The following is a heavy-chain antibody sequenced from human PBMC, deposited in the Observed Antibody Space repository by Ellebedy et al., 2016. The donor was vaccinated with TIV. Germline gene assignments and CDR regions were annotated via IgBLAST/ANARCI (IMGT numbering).Heavy chain of an antibody. CDR1: GFNFRSYW. J-gene: IGHJ5*02. D-gene: IGHD4-17*01. CDR2: IYQDGSQK. CDR3: ARRGRYGDYEVQVNNWFDV. Sequence: PGGSLRLSCAASGFNFRSYWMAWVRQAPGKGLAWVANIYQDGSQKYYVDSAEGRFTISRDNAKNSLYLEMKSLRVEDTAVYYCARRGRYGDYEVQVNNWFDVWGQGIPVTVSP. V-gene: IGHV3-7*01.